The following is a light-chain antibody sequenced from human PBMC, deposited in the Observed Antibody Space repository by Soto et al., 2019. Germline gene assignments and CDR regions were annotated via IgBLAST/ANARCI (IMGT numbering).Light chain of an antibody. CDR2: DNN. J-gene: IGLJ2*01. Sequence: QSVLTQPPSVSAAPGQKVTISCSGRSSNIGNNYVSWYQQLPGTAPKLLIYDNNKRPSGIPDRFPGSKSGTSATLGITGLQTGDEADYYCGTWDSSLSVVFGGGTKLTV. CDR1: SSNIGNNY. CDR3: GTWDSSLSVV. V-gene: IGLV1-51*01.